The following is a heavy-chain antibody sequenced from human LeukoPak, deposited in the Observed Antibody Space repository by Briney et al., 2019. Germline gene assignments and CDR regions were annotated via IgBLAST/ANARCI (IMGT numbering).Heavy chain of an antibody. J-gene: IGHJ3*02. Sequence: PSQTLSLTCAVSGVSISSGGYSWSWIRQPPGKGLEWIGYIYHSGSTYYNPSLKSRVTISVDRSKNQFSLKLSSVTAADTAVYYCARDRRVDDAFDIWGQGTMVTVSS. CDR1: GVSISSGGYS. V-gene: IGHV4-30-2*01. CDR3: ARDRRVDDAFDI. CDR2: IYHSGST.